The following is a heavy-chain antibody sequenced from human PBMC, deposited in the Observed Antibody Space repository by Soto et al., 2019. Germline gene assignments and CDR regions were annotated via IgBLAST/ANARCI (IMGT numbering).Heavy chain of an antibody. CDR2: INPSGGST. CDR3: AGEGSSRTTVTLFDP. J-gene: IGHJ5*02. Sequence: QVQLVQSGAEVKKPGASVKVSCKASGYTFTSYYMHWVRQAPGQGLEWMGIINPSGGSTSYAQKFQGRITMTRHTSTSTVYMELSSLRSEDTAVYFCAGEGSSRTTVTLFDPWGQGTLVTVSS. CDR1: GYTFTSYY. D-gene: IGHD4-17*01. V-gene: IGHV1-46*01.